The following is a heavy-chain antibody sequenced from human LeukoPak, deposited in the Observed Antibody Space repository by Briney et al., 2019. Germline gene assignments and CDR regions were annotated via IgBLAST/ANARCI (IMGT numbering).Heavy chain of an antibody. Sequence: GSLRLSCAVSGFTFTNYEMNWVRQAPGKGLEWVSYISSSGSSVYYADSVKGRFTISRDNAKNSVYLQMNSLRAEDTAVYYCASQWFGDFYFDYWGQGTLVTVSS. CDR3: ASQWFGDFYFDY. V-gene: IGHV3-48*03. CDR2: ISSSGSSV. D-gene: IGHD3-10*01. CDR1: GFTFTNYE. J-gene: IGHJ4*02.